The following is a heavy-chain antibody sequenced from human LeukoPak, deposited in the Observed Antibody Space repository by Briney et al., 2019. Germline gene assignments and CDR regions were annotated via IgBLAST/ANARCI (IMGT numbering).Heavy chain of an antibody. V-gene: IGHV5-10-1*01. Sequence: GESLKISCKGSGYIFTSYWISWVRQMPGKGLEWMGRIDPSDSYTNYSPSFQGHVTISADKSISTAYLQWSSLKASDTAMYYCARDDYGDSQFDYWGQGTLVTVSS. J-gene: IGHJ4*02. CDR3: ARDDYGDSQFDY. D-gene: IGHD4-17*01. CDR1: GYIFTSYW. CDR2: IDPSDSYT.